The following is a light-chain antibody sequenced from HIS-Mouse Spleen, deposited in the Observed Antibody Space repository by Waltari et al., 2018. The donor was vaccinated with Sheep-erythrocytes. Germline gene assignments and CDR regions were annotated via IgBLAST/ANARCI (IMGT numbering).Light chain of an antibody. V-gene: IGLV2-11*01. CDR3: CSYAGSYNHV. CDR1: SSDVGGYNF. CDR2: DVT. J-gene: IGLJ1*01. Sequence: QSALPPPRSVSGSHGQSVTIPCPGTSSDVGGYNFVSWYQQHPGKAPNLMIYDVTKRPSGVPDRFSGSKSGNTASLTISGLQAEDEADYYCCSYAGSYNHVFATGTKVTVL.